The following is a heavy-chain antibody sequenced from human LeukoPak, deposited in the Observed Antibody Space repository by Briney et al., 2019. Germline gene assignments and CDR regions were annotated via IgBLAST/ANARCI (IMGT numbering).Heavy chain of an antibody. CDR1: GFTFSSYS. V-gene: IGHV3-48*01. CDR2: ISSSSSTI. J-gene: IGHJ5*02. CDR3: AREEVRGVVGH. D-gene: IGHD3-10*01. Sequence: PGGSLRLSCAASGFTFSSYSMNWVRQAPGKGLEWVSYISSSSSTIYYADSVRGRFTISRDNAKNSLYLQMNSLRAEDTAVYYCAREEVRGVVGHWGQGTLVTVSS.